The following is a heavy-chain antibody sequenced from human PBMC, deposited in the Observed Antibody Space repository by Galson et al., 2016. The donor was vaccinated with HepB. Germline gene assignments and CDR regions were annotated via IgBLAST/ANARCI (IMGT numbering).Heavy chain of an antibody. CDR1: GGTISSGNW. D-gene: IGHD2-2*01. V-gene: IGHV4-4*02. J-gene: IGHJ5*01. Sequence: TLSLTCAVSGGTISSGNWWSWVRQTPGNGLEWIGEIYHSGNTNYNPSLKSRVTISIDESKNHFSLKLTSVTAADTAVDYCARGEYQLLYTWFDSWGQGILVTVSS. CDR2: IYHSGNT. CDR3: ARGEYQLLYTWFDS.